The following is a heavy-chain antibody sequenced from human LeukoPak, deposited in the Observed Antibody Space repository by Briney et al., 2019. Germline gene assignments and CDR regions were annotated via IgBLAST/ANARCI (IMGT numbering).Heavy chain of an antibody. J-gene: IGHJ5*02. CDR1: GFTLSSYA. D-gene: IGHD1-26*01. CDR2: ISGSGGST. Sequence: GGSLRLSCAASGFTLSSYAMGWVRQAPGKGREWVSDISGSGGSTYYADSVKGRFTISRDNSKNTLYLQMNSLRAEDTVVYYCARLGRRGNWFDPWGQGTLVTVSS. CDR3: ARLGRRGNWFDP. V-gene: IGHV3-23*01.